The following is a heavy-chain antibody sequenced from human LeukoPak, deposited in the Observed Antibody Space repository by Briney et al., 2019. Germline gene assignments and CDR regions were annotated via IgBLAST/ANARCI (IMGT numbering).Heavy chain of an antibody. V-gene: IGHV3-9*03. Sequence: GRSLRLSCAASGFTFDDYAMHWVRQAPGKGLEWVSGISWNSGSTGYADSVKGRFTISRDNAKNSLYLQMNSLRAEDMALYYCAKDIASSYYYYYMDVWGKGTTVTVPS. D-gene: IGHD6-6*01. CDR2: ISWNSGST. CDR3: AKDIASSYYYYYMDV. CDR1: GFTFDDYA. J-gene: IGHJ6*03.